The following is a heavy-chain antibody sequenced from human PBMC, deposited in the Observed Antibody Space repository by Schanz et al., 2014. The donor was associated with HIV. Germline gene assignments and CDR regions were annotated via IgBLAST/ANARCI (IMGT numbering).Heavy chain of an antibody. J-gene: IGHJ3*02. CDR3: ARFANWAFDI. CDR1: GFIFSNHD. CDR2: ITTTGDT. V-gene: IGHV3-13*01. D-gene: IGHD1-1*01. Sequence: EEHLVESGGGLARPGGSLRLSCLASGFIFSNHDMHWVRQETGKSLEWVSSITTTGDTFYPGSVKGRFTISRDNSKNTLYLQMHSLRAEDTAVYYCARFANWAFDIWGQGTTVTVSS.